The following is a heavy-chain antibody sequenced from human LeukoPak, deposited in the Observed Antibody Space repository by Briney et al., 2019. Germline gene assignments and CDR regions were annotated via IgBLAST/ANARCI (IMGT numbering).Heavy chain of an antibody. J-gene: IGHJ4*02. CDR2: INYSGST. V-gene: IGHV4-39*01. CDR1: IGSISSSSYY. D-gene: IGHD4-23*01. CDR3: ARQIGAGRWSFDY. Sequence: PSETLSLPCTVSIGSISSSSYYWRWIRQPPGTGLDWIGSINYSGSTYYNPSLKSRVTISVVTSRNQFSLKLTSETAADTDVYYCARQIGAGRWSFDYWGQGTLVTVSS.